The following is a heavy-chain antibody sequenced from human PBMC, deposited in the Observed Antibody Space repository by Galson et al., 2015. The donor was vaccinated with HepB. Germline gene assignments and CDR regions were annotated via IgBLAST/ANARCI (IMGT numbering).Heavy chain of an antibody. CDR3: ARGGTAGTAMATWFGY. CDR1: GGTFSSYA. CDR2: IIPIFGTA. Sequence: SCKASGGTFSSYAISWVRQAPGQGLEWMGGIIPIFGTANYAQKFQGRVTITADESTSTAYMELSSLRSEDTAVYYCARGGTAGTAMATWFGYWGQGTLVTVSS. D-gene: IGHD5-18*01. J-gene: IGHJ4*02. V-gene: IGHV1-69*01.